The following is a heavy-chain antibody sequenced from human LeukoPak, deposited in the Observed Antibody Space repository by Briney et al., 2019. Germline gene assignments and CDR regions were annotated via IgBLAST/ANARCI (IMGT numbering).Heavy chain of an antibody. D-gene: IGHD3-16*01. CDR2: IWYDGNNK. CDR1: GFTFSSYG. V-gene: IGHV3-33*01. Sequence: PGGSLRLSCVASGFTFSSYGMHWVRQAPGKGLEWVAIIWYDGNNKFYADSVRGRFTISRDNSKNTLYLQMNSLRAEDTAAYYCAPDHGGYWGQGALVTVSS. CDR3: APDHGGY. J-gene: IGHJ4*02.